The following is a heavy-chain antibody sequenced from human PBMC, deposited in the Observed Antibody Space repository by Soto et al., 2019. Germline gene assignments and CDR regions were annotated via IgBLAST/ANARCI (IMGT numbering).Heavy chain of an antibody. J-gene: IGHJ4*02. Sequence: QITLKESGPTLVKVTQTVTLTCTFSGFSLSSTGVGVAWIRQPPGKALEGLALINWNDDKRYSPSLKSRLTITKDTSNNQVVLTMTNMAPVDTAAYYCARSGHNSGFFHFDYWGQGTLVTVSS. V-gene: IGHV2-5*01. CDR2: INWNDDK. D-gene: IGHD3-22*01. CDR3: ARSGHNSGFFHFDY. CDR1: GFSLSSTGVG.